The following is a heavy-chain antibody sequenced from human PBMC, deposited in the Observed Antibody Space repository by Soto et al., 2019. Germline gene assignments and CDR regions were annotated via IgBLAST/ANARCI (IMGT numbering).Heavy chain of an antibody. D-gene: IGHD1-26*01. Sequence: PWGSRRLSCVASGFSITSFAMSWVRQDPGKGLEWASAISAGGGSTYADSVKGRFTISRDNSKNTLYLQMNSLRVEDTAVYYCAKVLSSGRYSGALEYWGKGALVSVSA. CDR2: ISAGGGST. V-gene: IGHV3-23*01. J-gene: IGHJ4*02. CDR1: GFSITSFA. CDR3: AKVLSSGRYSGALEY.